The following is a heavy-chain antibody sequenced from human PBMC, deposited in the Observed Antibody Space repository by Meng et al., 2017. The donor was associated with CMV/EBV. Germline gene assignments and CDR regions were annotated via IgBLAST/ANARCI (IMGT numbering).Heavy chain of an antibody. J-gene: IGHJ4*02. CDR2: ISAYNGNT. D-gene: IGHD1-26*01. CDR1: GYTFTSYG. CDR3: ARDSAVGATTFDY. Sequence: VQLLKVGAEGTKPWASVKGSCKASGYTFTSYGISWVRQAPGQGLEWMGWISAYNGNTNYAQKLQGRVTMTTDTSTSTAYMELRSLRSDDTAVYYCARDSAVGATTFDYWGQGTLVTVSS. V-gene: IGHV1-18*01.